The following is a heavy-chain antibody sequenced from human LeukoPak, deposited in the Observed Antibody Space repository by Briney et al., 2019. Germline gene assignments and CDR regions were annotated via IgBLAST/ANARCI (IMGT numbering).Heavy chain of an antibody. V-gene: IGHV4-34*01. D-gene: IGHD4-17*01. Sequence: KPSETLSLTCAVYGGSFSNYYLSWVRQPPGKGLEWIGEITHHGSTNYNPTLKSRVTISVDTSKNQFSLKLSSVAAADTAVYYCAPIFGDYSDFDSWGQGTLVTASS. CDR3: APIFGDYSDFDS. J-gene: IGHJ4*02. CDR2: ITHHGST. CDR1: GGSFSNYY.